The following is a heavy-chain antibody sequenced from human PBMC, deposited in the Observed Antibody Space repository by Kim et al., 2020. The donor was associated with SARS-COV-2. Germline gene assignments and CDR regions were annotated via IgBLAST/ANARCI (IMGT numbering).Heavy chain of an antibody. V-gene: IGHV1-8*01. Sequence: ASVKVSCQASGYTFTSYDINWVRQATGQGLEWMGWMNPNSGNTGYAQKFQGRVTMTRNTSISTAYMELSSLRSEDTAVYYCARGQPLEDYYSGSQLMQWYYYYGMDVWGQGTTVTVSS. CDR1: GYTFTSYD. CDR3: ARGQPLEDYYSGSQLMQWYYYYGMDV. CDR2: MNPNSGNT. J-gene: IGHJ6*02. D-gene: IGHD3-10*01.